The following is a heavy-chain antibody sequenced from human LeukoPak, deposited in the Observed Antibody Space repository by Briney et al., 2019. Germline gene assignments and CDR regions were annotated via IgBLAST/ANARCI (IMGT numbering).Heavy chain of an antibody. J-gene: IGHJ4*02. V-gene: IGHV4-34*01. Sequence: PSETLSLTCAVYGGSFSGYYCSWIRQPPGKGLEWIGEINHSGSTNYNPSLKSRVTISVDTSKNQFSLKLSSVTAADTAMYYCARGHPLDCAGQGTLVTVSS. CDR3: ARGHPLDC. CDR2: INHSGST. CDR1: GGSFSGYY.